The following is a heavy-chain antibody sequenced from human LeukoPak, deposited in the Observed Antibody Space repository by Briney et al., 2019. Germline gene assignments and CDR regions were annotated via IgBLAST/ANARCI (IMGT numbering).Heavy chain of an antibody. J-gene: IGHJ2*01. V-gene: IGHV3-20*04. CDR1: GFTFDDYG. CDR3: AKEGQFDWYFDL. D-gene: IGHD3-10*01. CDR2: INWNGGST. Sequence: PGGSLRLSCAASGFTFDDYGMSWVRQAPGKGLEWVSGINWNGGSTGYADSVKGRFTISRDNAKNSLYLQMNSLRAEDTAVYYCAKEGQFDWYFDLWGRGTLVTVSS.